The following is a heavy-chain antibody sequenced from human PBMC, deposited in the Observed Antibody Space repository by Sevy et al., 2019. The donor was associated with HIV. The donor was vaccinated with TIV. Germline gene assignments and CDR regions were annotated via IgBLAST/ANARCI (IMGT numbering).Heavy chain of an antibody. J-gene: IGHJ5*01. CDR2: IYYSGST. CDR3: ARVSWYSSCRLWFDS. D-gene: IGHD6-19*01. CDR1: GGSISTTNYY. V-gene: IGHV4-39*01. Sequence: SETLSLTCTVSGGSISTTNYYWGWIRQPPGKGLQWIGTIYYSGSTYYNPSLKSRVSISVDTSKNQFSLKLSSVTAADTAVYYCARVSWYSSCRLWFDSWGQGTLVTVSS.